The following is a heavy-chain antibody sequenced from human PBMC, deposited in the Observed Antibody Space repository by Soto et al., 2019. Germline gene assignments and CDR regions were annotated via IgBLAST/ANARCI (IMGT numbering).Heavy chain of an antibody. CDR1: VFSFINYE. V-gene: IGHV4-34*01. Sequence: SSTXSLSGGFDVFSFINYEFRVFRQPPGKGLEWIGEVNHRGEATYNPSLQSRVSISLDTSNNHLSLKMTSVTAADTAIYFCAREERFPRYWFDPWGQGTQVTVSS. D-gene: IGHD3-10*01. J-gene: IGHJ5*02. CDR2: VNHRGEA. CDR3: AREERFPRYWFDP.